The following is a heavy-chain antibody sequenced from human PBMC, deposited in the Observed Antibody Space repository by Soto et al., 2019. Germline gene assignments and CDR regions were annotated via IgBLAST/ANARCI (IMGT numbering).Heavy chain of an antibody. CDR2: ISSTTNYI. D-gene: IGHD2-2*01. CDR1: GFTFSRYS. J-gene: IGHJ4*02. V-gene: IGHV3-21*01. CDR3: ARGCRSASCYYY. Sequence: EVQLVESGGGLVRPGGSLRLSCAASGFTFSRYSMNWVRQAPGKGLEWVSSISSTTNYIYYADSLEGRFTISRDDAKNSLYLQMNSLRAEDTAVYYCARGCRSASCYYYWGQGTLVTVSS.